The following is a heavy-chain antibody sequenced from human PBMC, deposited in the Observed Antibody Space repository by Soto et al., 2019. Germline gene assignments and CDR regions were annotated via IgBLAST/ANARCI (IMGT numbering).Heavy chain of an antibody. D-gene: IGHD3-10*01. Sequence: PSETLTLTCAVSGGSINSRYWWSRVRKSPGKGLEWIGEIYHSGSTNYNPSLKSRVTISVDKSKNQFSLNLSSVTAADTAVYYCARDQNGSGNYYTRYFDYWGQGTLVTVS. CDR3: ARDQNGSGNYYTRYFDY. J-gene: IGHJ4*02. V-gene: IGHV4-4*02. CDR1: GGSINSRYW. CDR2: IYHSGST.